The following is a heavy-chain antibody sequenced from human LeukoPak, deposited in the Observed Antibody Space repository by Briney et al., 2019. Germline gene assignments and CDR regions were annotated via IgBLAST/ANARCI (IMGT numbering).Heavy chain of an antibody. J-gene: IGHJ4*02. CDR3: ARGPIAAAGLDG. V-gene: IGHV3-21*01. CDR2: ISSSSSYI. Sequence: GGSLRLFCAASGFSFSNYAMNWVRQAPGKGLKWVSCISSSSSYIYYADSVKGRFTISRDNAKNSLYLQMTSLRAEDTAVYYCARGPIAAAGLDGWGQGTLVTVSS. CDR1: GFSFSNYA. D-gene: IGHD6-13*01.